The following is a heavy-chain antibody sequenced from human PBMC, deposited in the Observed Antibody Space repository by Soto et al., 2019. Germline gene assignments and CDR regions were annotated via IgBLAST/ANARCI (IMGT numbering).Heavy chain of an antibody. D-gene: IGHD1-1*01. CDR1: GITLSNYN. J-gene: IGHJ3*01. CDR3: ARRDNDGHGGYAFDL. CDR2: ISSSTRTI. Sequence: PGGSLRLSCAASGITLSNYNMNWVRQAPGKGLEWVSYISSSTRTIYYADSVKGRFTISRDNAKNSLYLQMNSLRAEDTAVYYCARRDNDGHGGYAFDLWGQGTMVTVSS. V-gene: IGHV3-48*01.